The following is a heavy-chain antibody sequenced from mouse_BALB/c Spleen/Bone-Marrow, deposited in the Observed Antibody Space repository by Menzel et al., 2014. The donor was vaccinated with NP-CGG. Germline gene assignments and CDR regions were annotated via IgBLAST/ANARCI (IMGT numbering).Heavy chain of an antibody. CDR3: ARDKGRVFFDY. CDR1: GFTFTDYY. V-gene: IGHV7-3*02. J-gene: IGHJ2*01. CDR2: IRNKANGYTT. Sequence: EVHLVESGGGLVQPGGSLRLSRATSGFTFTDYYMNWVRQPPGKALEWLGFIRNKANGYTTEYSASVKSRFTISRDNSQNILYLQMNTLRADDSATYYCARDKGRVFFDYWGQGTTLTVSS.